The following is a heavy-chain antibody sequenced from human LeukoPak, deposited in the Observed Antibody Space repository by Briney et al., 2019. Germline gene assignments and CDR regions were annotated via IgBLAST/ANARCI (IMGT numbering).Heavy chain of an antibody. J-gene: IGHJ4*02. CDR2: IYYSGST. CDR1: GGSISSSSYY. Sequence: PSETLSLTCTVSGGSISSSSYYWGWIRQPPGKGLEWIGSIYYSGSTYYNPSLKSRVTISVDTSKNQFSLKLSSVTAADTAVYYCARQRVGGRNYWGQGTLVTVSS. D-gene: IGHD3-16*01. CDR3: ARQRVGGRNY. V-gene: IGHV4-39*01.